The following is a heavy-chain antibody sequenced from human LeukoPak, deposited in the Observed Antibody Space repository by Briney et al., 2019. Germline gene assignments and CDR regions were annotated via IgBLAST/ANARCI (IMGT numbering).Heavy chain of an antibody. CDR1: GFTFSSYS. CDR2: ISSSSSYI. Sequence: PGGSLRLSCAASGFTFSSYSMNWVRQAPGKGLEWVSSISSSSSYIYYADSVKGRFTISRDNAKNSLYLQMNSLRAEDTAVYYCAKDLRVETTVVTPPDYWGQGTLVTVSS. J-gene: IGHJ4*02. V-gene: IGHV3-21*01. CDR3: AKDLRVETTVVTPPDY. D-gene: IGHD4-23*01.